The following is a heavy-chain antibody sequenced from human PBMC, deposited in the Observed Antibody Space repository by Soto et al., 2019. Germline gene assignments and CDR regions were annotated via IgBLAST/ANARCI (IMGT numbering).Heavy chain of an antibody. CDR1: GAPITSNNW. V-gene: IGHV4-4*02. D-gene: IGHD3-10*01. J-gene: IGHJ4*02. Sequence: ETLSLTCAVSGAPITSNNWWAWLRRSPGKGLEWIGEIHHSETTNYNPSLNSRVSISVDKSKNQFSLKLSSVTAADTAVYYCASRKSSPYFDYWGQGTLVTVSS. CDR2: IHHSETT. CDR3: ASRKSSPYFDY.